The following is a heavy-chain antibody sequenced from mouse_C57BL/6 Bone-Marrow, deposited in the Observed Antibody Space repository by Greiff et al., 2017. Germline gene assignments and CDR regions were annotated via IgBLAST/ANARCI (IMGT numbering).Heavy chain of an antibody. Sequence: QVQLKQSGAELARPGDSVKLSCKASGYTFTSSGISWVKQRTGQGLEWIGEIDPRSGNTYYNDQFKGKATLTADKSSSTAYIELRILTYEASAVYFFAKSGNDYDDNYWYQGTTLPVSS. V-gene: IGHV1-81*01. CDR2: IDPRSGNT. CDR1: GYTFTSSG. CDR3: AKSGNDYDDNY. J-gene: IGHJ2*01. D-gene: IGHD2-4*01.